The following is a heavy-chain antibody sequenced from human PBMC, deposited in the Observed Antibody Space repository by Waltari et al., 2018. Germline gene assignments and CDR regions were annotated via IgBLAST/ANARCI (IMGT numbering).Heavy chain of an antibody. CDR2: IYAGGTT. CDR1: GFTVRTNY. Sequence: EVQLVESGGGLVQPGGSLRLSCAASGFTVRTNYMSWDRQAPGKGLEWVAVIYAGGTTYYPDSVRGRFTISRDTSKNTVYLQMNSLRPEDTAVYYCAGHGYFGSGSHYFDSWGQGTLVTVSS. CDR3: AGHGYFGSGSHYFDS. J-gene: IGHJ4*02. V-gene: IGHV3-66*02. D-gene: IGHD3-10*01.